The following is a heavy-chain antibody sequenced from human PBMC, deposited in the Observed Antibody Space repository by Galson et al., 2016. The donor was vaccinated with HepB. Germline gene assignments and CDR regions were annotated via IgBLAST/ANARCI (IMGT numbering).Heavy chain of an antibody. Sequence: SLRLSCAASGFTFSSYGMHWVRQAPGKGLEWVAVISYDGSNKYYADSVKGRFTISRENSKNTLYLQMNSLRAEDTAVYYCAKDITVGYDFWSGYYRWGQGTLVTVSS. V-gene: IGHV3-30*18. J-gene: IGHJ4*02. CDR1: GFTFSSYG. CDR3: AKDITVGYDFWSGYYR. D-gene: IGHD3-3*01. CDR2: ISYDGSNK.